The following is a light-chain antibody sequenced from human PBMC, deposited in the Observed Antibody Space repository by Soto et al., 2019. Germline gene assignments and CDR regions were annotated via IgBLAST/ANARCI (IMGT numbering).Light chain of an antibody. V-gene: IGKV1-33*01. CDR2: AAS. J-gene: IGKJ1*01. Sequence: DIQMTQSPSSMSASVGDRVTITCRASQSISSYLNWYQQKPGKAPKLLIYAASNLETGVPSRFSGSGSGTDFTFTISSLQPEDIATYYCQHCDSLPLTFGQGTKVDI. CDR3: QHCDSLPLT. CDR1: QSISSY.